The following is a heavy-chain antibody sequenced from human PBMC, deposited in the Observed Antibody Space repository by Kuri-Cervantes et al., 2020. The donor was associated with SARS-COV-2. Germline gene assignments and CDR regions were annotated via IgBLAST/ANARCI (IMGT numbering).Heavy chain of an antibody. CDR3: TRPIVGATSDAFDI. Sequence: ETLSLTCEVSGFLFSASAIHWVRQASGKGLEWVGRVRGKANNYATAYAASVKGRFTISRDDSKNTAYLQMNSLKTEDTAVYYCTRPIVGATSDAFDIWGQGTMVTVSS. J-gene: IGHJ3*02. D-gene: IGHD1-26*01. CDR2: VRGKANNYAT. V-gene: IGHV3-73*01. CDR1: GFLFSASA.